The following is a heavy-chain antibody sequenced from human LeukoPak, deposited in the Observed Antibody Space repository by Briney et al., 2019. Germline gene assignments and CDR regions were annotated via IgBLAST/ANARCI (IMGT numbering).Heavy chain of an antibody. J-gene: IGHJ6*04. Sequence: GGSLRLSCAASGFTFSSYEMNWVRQAPGKGLEWVSYISSSGSTIHYADSVKGRFTISRDNAKNSLYLQMNSLRAEDTAVYYCARDHREGHGMDVWGKGTTVTVSS. V-gene: IGHV3-48*03. CDR1: GFTFSSYE. CDR2: ISSSGSTI. CDR3: ARDHREGHGMDV. D-gene: IGHD1-14*01.